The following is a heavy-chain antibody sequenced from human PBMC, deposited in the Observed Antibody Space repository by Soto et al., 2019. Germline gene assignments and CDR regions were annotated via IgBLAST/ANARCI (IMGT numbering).Heavy chain of an antibody. CDR2: IYYSGST. CDR3: AGVQLRHDAFDI. J-gene: IGHJ3*02. D-gene: IGHD4-17*01. V-gene: IGHV4-39*01. CDR1: GGSISSSSYY. Sequence: QLQLQESGPGLVKPSETLSLTCTVSGGSISSSSYYWGWIRQPPGKGLEWIGSIYYSGSTYYNPSLKSRVTISVDTSKNQFSLKLSSVTAADTAVYYCAGVQLRHDAFDIWGQGTMVTVSS.